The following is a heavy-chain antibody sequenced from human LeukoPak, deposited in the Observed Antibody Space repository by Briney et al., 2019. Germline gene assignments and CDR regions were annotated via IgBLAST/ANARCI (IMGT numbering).Heavy chain of an antibody. V-gene: IGHV3-30-3*01. CDR2: ISYDGSNK. Sequence: GGSLRLSCAASGFTFSSYAMHWVRQAPGKGLEWVAVISYDGSNKYYADSVKGRFTISRDNSKNTLYLQMNSLGAEDTAVYYCARECSGGQQYYYGMDVWGQGTTVTVSS. D-gene: IGHD6-25*01. CDR3: ARECSGGQQYYYGMDV. J-gene: IGHJ6*02. CDR1: GFTFSSYA.